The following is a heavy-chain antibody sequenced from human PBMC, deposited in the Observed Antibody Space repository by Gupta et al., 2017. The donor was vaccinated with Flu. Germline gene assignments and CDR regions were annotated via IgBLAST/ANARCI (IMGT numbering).Heavy chain of an antibody. Sequence: QLQLQESGPGLVNPSETLSLTCTVSGGSISSSSYYWGWIRQPPGKGLEWIGSIYYSGSTYYNPSLKSRVTISVDTSKNQFSLKLSSVTAADTAVYYCARQNDYGDYPRKYAFDIWGQGTMVTVSS. J-gene: IGHJ3*02. D-gene: IGHD4-17*01. V-gene: IGHV4-39*01. CDR3: ARQNDYGDYPRKYAFDI. CDR1: GGSISSSSYY. CDR2: IYYSGST.